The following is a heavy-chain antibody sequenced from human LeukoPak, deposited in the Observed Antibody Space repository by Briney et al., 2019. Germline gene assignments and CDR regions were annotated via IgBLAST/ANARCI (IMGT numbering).Heavy chain of an antibody. CDR1: GFTFRTSW. V-gene: IGHV3-7*03. CDR2: INPDGSEK. CDR3: ARDRAYSAFDY. J-gene: IGHJ4*02. D-gene: IGHD1-26*01. Sequence: GGSLRLSCAVSGFTFRTSWMTWFRQAPGGGRERVAIINPDGSEKYYLESLKVRITISRDNAENSVHLQMNSLKAEDTAIYYCARDRAYSAFDYWGQGTLVTVSS.